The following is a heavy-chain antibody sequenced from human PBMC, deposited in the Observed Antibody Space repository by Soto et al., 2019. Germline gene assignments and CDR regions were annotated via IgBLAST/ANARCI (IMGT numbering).Heavy chain of an antibody. CDR1: GGSISSYY. J-gene: IGHJ5*02. CDR3: ARNQYYDILTGYYTGLNWFDP. Sequence: SETLSLTCTVSGGSISSYYWSWIRQPPGKGLEWIGYIYYSGSTNYNPSLKSRVTISVDTSKNQFSLKLSSVTAADTAVYYCARNQYYDILTGYYTGLNWFDPWGQGTLVTVSS. CDR2: IYYSGST. D-gene: IGHD3-9*01. V-gene: IGHV4-59*08.